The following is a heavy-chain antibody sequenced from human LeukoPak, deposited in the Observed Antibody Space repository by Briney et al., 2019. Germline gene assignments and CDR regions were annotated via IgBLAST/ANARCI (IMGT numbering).Heavy chain of an antibody. CDR2: ISGSGGST. CDR3: AKLPSTYGDYAGNWFDP. J-gene: IGHJ5*02. CDR1: GFTFSSYA. Sequence: GGSLRLSCAASGFTFSSYAMSWVRQAPGKGLEWVSVISGSGGSTYYADSVKGRFTISRDNSKNTLYLQMNSLRAEDTAVYYCAKLPSTYGDYAGNWFDPWGQGTLVTVSS. D-gene: IGHD4-17*01. V-gene: IGHV3-23*01.